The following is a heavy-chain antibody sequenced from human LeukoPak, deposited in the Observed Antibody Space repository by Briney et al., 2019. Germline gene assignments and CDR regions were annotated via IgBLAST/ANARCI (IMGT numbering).Heavy chain of an antibody. CDR1: GFTFSNYD. V-gene: IGHV3-30*02. CDR2: IRYDGSNK. D-gene: IGHD2-2*01. J-gene: IGHJ4*02. CDR3: ATYYCSSTSCYLFDY. Sequence: GGSLRLSCAASGFTFSNYDMLWVRQAPGKGLEGVTFIRYDGSNKYYADSVKGRFTISRDNSKNTLYLQMNSLRAEDTAVYYCATYYCSSTSCYLFDYWGQGALVTVSS.